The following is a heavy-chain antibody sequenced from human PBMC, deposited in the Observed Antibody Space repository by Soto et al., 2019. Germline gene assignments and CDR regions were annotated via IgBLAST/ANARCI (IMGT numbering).Heavy chain of an antibody. Sequence: PGGSLRLSCAASGFTFSSYAMSWVRHAPGKGLEWVSAISGSGGSTYYADSVKGRFTISRDNSKNTLYLQMNSLRAEDTAVYYCAKDPSIVGATNWFDPWGQGTLVTVS. CDR3: AKDPSIVGATNWFDP. CDR2: ISGSGGST. V-gene: IGHV3-23*01. J-gene: IGHJ5*02. CDR1: GFTFSSYA. D-gene: IGHD1-26*01.